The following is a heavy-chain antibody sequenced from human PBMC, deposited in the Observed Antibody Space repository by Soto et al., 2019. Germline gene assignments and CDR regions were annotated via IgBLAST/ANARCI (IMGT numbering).Heavy chain of an antibody. CDR2: VSAYTGNT. CDR3: VRASLYYWNYMMY. J-gene: IGHJ4*02. V-gene: IGHV1-18*01. CDR1: GHTFSNDA. D-gene: IGHD1-7*01. Sequence: QVQLVQSGPDVKKPGASVKVSCKASGHTFSNDAITWVRQAPGQGLEWMRWVSAYTGNTYYAQKFKGRVTMTTVTSTSIADMAIRSLRYDDTAVYFCVRASLYYWNYMMYWGQGTLVTVSS.